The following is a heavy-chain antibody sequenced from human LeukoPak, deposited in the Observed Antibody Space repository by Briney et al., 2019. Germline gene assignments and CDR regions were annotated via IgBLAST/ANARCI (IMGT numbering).Heavy chain of an antibody. CDR2: IYYSGST. J-gene: IGHJ4*02. Sequence: SETLSLTCTVSGGSISSYYWSWIRQPPGKGLEWIGYIYYSGSTNYNPSLKSRVTISVDTSKNQFSLKLSSVTAADTAVCYCARVSIAAAGTGVDYWGQGTLVTVSS. CDR1: GGSISSYY. D-gene: IGHD6-13*01. CDR3: ARVSIAAAGTGVDY. V-gene: IGHV4-59*01.